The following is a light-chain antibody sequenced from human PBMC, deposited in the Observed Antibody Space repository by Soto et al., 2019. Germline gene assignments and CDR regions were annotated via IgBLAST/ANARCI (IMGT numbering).Light chain of an antibody. J-gene: IGKJ1*01. CDR1: QSISSW. Sequence: DIQMAQSPSSLCASVGGRVAITCRASQSISSWLSWYEQKPGKAPKFLXHKVSSLESGVPSRFSGSGSGTEFTLTISSLPPDDCETYFCQQYHTSPWTFGQGTKVDIK. CDR2: KVS. CDR3: QQYHTSPWT. V-gene: IGKV1-5*03.